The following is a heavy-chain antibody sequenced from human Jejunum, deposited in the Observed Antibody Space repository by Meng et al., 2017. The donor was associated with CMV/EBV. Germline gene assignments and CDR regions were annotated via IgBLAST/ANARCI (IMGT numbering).Heavy chain of an antibody. J-gene: IGHJ4*02. CDR2: ISLYNGNT. V-gene: IGHV1-18*01. CDR1: GYTFTNHG. D-gene: IGHD2-2*01. CDR3: TKGRTVVVIPTGDFDS. Sequence: QVQLVQSWPDLKKPGASVKVSCKASGYTFTNHGITWVRQAPGQGLEWMGWISLYNGNTNYAPKFQGRVTMTTDTSTSTAYMELRSLRNDDTAVYYCTKGRTVVVIPTGDFDSWGQGTLVTVSS.